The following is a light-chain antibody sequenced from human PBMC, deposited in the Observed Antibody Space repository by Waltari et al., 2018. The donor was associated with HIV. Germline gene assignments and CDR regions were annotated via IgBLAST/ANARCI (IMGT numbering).Light chain of an antibody. J-gene: IGLJ2*01. V-gene: IGLV1-51*01. Sequence: QSVLTQPPSVSAAPGQKLPIPCSGSRSNIGNNSVSWYQQLPGTAPKLLIYDNNKRPSGIPDRFSGSKSGTSATLGITGLQTGDEADYYCGTWDSSLSAGGVFGGGTKLTVL. CDR1: RSNIGNNS. CDR3: GTWDSSLSAGGV. CDR2: DNN.